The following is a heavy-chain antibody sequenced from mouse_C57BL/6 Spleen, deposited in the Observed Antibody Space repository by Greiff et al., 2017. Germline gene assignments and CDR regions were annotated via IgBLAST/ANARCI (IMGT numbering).Heavy chain of an antibody. CDR3: ARGYGSSYGGYFDG. CDR1: GYTFTSYW. D-gene: IGHD1-1*01. J-gene: IGHJ1*03. V-gene: IGHV1-50*01. Sequence: QVQLQQPGAELVKPGASVKLSCKASGYTFTSYWMQWVKQRPGQGLEWIGEIDPSDSYTNYNQNFKGKATLTVDTSSSTAYMQLRSLTSEDSAVYYGARGYGSSYGGYFDGWGTGTTVTVSS. CDR2: IDPSDSYT.